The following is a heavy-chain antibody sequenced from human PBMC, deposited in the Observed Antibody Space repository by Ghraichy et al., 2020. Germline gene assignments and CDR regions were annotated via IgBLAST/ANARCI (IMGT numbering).Heavy chain of an antibody. CDR1: GFTFSNYW. CDR3: ARFRPFDY. CDR2: IKEDGSAK. J-gene: IGHJ4*02. V-gene: IGHV3-7*01. Sequence: GESLNISCAASGFTFSNYWMSWVRQAPGKGLEWVANIKEDGSAKYYGDSVKGRFTIFRDNAKNSLYLQMKSLRAEDTAVYYCARFRPFDYWGQGILVTVSS.